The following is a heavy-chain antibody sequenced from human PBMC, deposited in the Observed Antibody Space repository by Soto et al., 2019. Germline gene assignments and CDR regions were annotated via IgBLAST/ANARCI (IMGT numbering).Heavy chain of an antibody. CDR1: GFTFSNFA. CDR2: ISESGST. D-gene: IGHD3-3*01. V-gene: IGHV3-23*01. J-gene: IGHJ6*02. Sequence: EVQLLESGGGLVQRGGSLRLSCAASGFTFSNFAMSWVRQAPGKGLEWVSSISESGSTYYAGSVKGRFTISRDNSKKTLNLQMNNLGSEDTAVYYCVFVGEYYDFWSDDPHYGMGVWGQGTTVTVSS. CDR3: VFVGEYYDFWSDDPHYGMGV.